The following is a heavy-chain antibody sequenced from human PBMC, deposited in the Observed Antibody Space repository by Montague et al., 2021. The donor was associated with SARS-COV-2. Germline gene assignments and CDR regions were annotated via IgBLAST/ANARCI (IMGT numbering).Heavy chain of an antibody. CDR2: IDWDDDK. CDR3: ARSYYDILTNYYDAFDI. V-gene: IGHV2-70*04. Sequence: PALVKHTQTLTLTCTLSGFSLSTSGMRASWIRQPPGKALEWLARIDWDDDKFYSTSLKTRLTISKDTSKNQVVLTMTNMDPVDTATYYCARSYYDILTNYYDAFDIWGQGTMVTVSS. J-gene: IGHJ3*02. CDR1: GFSLSTSGMR. D-gene: IGHD3-9*01.